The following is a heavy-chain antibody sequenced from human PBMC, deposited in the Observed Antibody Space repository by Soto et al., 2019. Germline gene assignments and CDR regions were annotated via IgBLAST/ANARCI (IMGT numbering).Heavy chain of an antibody. J-gene: IGHJ6*02. Sequence: QVQVVESGGGVVQPGRSLRLCCAGSGFTFSRYGMHWIRQAPGKGLEWVALISNDGNKKYYEDSVKGRFTISRDNSKNTLYLQMNSLRTEDTAVYYWAKGRISSSWNVISYFHNGMDVWGQGTTVTVSS. CDR2: ISNDGNKK. CDR3: AKGRISSSWNVISYFHNGMDV. V-gene: IGHV3-30*18. D-gene: IGHD6-13*01. CDR1: GFTFSRYG.